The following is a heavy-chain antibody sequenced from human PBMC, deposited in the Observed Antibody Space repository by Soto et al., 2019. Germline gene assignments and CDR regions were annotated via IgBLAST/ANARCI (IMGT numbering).Heavy chain of an antibody. Sequence: SETLSLTCAVSGDSVSSANFHWSWIRQPPGKGLEWMGDIHSSGSTNYNPSLKSRVTISVDTSNNQISLSLRSVTAADTAVYYCAGLGYSYDTSSYYYDAYWGQGTLVTVSS. V-gene: IGHV4-61*01. J-gene: IGHJ4*02. D-gene: IGHD3-22*01. CDR3: AGLGYSYDTSSYYYDAY. CDR2: IHSSGST. CDR1: GDSVSSANFH.